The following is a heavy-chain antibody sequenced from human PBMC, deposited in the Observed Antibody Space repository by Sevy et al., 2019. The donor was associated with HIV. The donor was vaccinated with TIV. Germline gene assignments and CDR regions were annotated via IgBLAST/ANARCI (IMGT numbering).Heavy chain of an antibody. CDR3: ARGKLDYYDSSGYPYGMDV. J-gene: IGHJ6*02. Sequence: ASVKVSCKASGYTFSNYGITWVRQAPGQGLEWMGWISGYNGETNYAQKLQGRVTMTTDTSTSTAYMELRNLRSDDTAVYYCARGKLDYYDSSGYPYGMDVWGQGTTVTVSS. D-gene: IGHD3-22*01. V-gene: IGHV1-18*01. CDR1: GYTFSNYG. CDR2: ISGYNGET.